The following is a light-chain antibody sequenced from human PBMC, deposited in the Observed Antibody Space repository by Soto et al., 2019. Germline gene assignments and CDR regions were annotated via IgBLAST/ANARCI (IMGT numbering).Light chain of an antibody. CDR2: KAS. CDR3: QQFNYYPLT. Sequence: DIQMTQSPSTLSASVGDRVTITCRASQSISSWLAWYQQKPGKAPNLLIYKASSLESGVPSRFSGSGSGTEFTLTISSLQPDDFATYYCQQFNYYPLTFGGGTKVEIK. J-gene: IGKJ4*01. CDR1: QSISSW. V-gene: IGKV1-5*03.